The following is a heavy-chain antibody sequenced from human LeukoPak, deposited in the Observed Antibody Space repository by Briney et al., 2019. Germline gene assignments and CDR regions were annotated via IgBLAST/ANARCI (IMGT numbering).Heavy chain of an antibody. CDR2: ISGSGGST. D-gene: IGHD6-19*01. V-gene: IGHV3-23*01. CDR1: GFTFSSYA. J-gene: IGHJ4*02. CDR3: AKVRNSIAVAGSDY. Sequence: LPGGSLRLSCAASGFTFSSYAMSWVRQAPGKGLEWVSAISGSGGSTYYADSAKGRFTISRDNSKNTLYLQMNSLRAEDTAVYYCAKVRNSIAVAGSDYWGQGTLVTVSS.